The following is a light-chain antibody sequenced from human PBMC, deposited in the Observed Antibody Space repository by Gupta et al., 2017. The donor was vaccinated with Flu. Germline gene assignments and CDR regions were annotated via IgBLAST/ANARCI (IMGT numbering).Light chain of an antibody. J-gene: IGLJ3*02. CDR3: QTWGTGTWV. CDR1: SGHNTYA. CDR2: LNSDGSH. V-gene: IGLV4-69*01. Sequence: QLVVTQSPSASASLGASVKLTCTLSSGHNTYAIVWHQQQPEKGPRYLMKLNSDGSHSKGDGIPDRFSGSSSGAERYLTISSLQSEDEAYYYCQTWGTGTWVFGGGTRLTVL.